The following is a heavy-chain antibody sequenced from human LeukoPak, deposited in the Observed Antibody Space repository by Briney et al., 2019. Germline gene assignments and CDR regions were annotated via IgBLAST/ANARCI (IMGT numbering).Heavy chain of an antibody. CDR1: GYTFTSYD. CDR3: ARGDLTYYDILTGPGGVDY. Sequence: ASVKVSCKASGYTFTSYDINWVRQATGQGLEWMGWMNPNSGNTGYAQKFRGRVTMTRNTSISTAYMELSSLRSEDTAVYYCARGDLTYYDILTGPGGVDYWGQGTLVTVSS. CDR2: MNPNSGNT. J-gene: IGHJ4*02. D-gene: IGHD3-9*01. V-gene: IGHV1-8*01.